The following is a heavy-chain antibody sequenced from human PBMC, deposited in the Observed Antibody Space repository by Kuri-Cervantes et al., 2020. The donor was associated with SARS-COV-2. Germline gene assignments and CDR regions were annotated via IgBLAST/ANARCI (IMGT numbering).Heavy chain of an antibody. J-gene: IGHJ6*02. V-gene: IGHV3-66*01. Sequence: GGSLRLSCVASGSTVSRDYLTWVRQAPGKGLEWVSVIYSGGSTYYADSVKGRFTISRDNSKNTLYLQMNSLRAEDTAVYYCARDRLSYGDYEWGSSDVWGQGTTVTVSS. D-gene: IGHD4-17*01. CDR2: IYSGGST. CDR3: ARDRLSYGDYEWGSSDV. CDR1: GSTVSRDY.